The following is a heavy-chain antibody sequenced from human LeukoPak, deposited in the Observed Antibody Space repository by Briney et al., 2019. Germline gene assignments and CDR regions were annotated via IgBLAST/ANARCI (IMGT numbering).Heavy chain of an antibody. CDR2: IYYSGST. CDR1: GGSISSYY. CDR3: ARDFRGGYDFWSGYYTPYYFDY. V-gene: IGHV4-59*01. D-gene: IGHD3-3*01. Sequence: NASETLSLTCTVSGGSISSYYWNWIRQPPGKGLEWIGYIYYSGSTNYNPSLKSRVTISVDTSKNQFSLNLTSVTAADTAVYYCARDFRGGYDFWSGYYTPYYFDYWGQGTLVTVSP. J-gene: IGHJ4*02.